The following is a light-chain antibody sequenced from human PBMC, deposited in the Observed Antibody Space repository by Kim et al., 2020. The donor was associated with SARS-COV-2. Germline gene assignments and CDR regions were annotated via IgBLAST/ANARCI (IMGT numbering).Light chain of an antibody. Sequence: GQSVTISCSGISSVVGDYPSVSWYQQHPGKAPTLIIYEVRYRPSGVPDRFSGSKSGNTASLTVSGLQAEDEADYCCSSSAGSNNLVFGGGTQLTVL. CDR1: SSVVGDYPS. CDR3: SSSAGSNNLV. CDR2: EVR. V-gene: IGLV2-8*01. J-gene: IGLJ3*02.